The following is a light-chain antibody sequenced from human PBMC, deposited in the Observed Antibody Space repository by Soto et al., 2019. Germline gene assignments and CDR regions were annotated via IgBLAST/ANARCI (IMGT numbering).Light chain of an antibody. V-gene: IGKV3-20*01. CDR1: QSVSSSY. J-gene: IGKJ5*01. CDR2: GAS. Sequence: EIVLTQSPGTLSLSPGEGATLSCSASQSVSSSYIAWYQQRPGQTPSLLIYGASTSATGIPDRFSGSGSGTHFTITISRLEPGDLAVYYCQHFGGTTYTFGQGTRREIK. CDR3: QHFGGTTYT.